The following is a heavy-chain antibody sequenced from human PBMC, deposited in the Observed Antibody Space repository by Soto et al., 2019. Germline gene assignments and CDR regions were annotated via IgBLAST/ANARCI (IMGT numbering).Heavy chain of an antibody. J-gene: IGHJ4*02. V-gene: IGHV3-7*01. CDR3: ARVRSSTKKYYFDY. CDR2: IKQDGSEK. D-gene: IGHD2-2*01. CDR1: GFTFSSYW. Sequence: GGSLRLSCAASGFTFSSYWMSWVRQAPGKGLEWVANIKQDGSEKYYVDSVKGRFTISRDNAKNSLYLQMNSLRAEDTAVYYCARVRSSTKKYYFDYWGQGTLVTVSS.